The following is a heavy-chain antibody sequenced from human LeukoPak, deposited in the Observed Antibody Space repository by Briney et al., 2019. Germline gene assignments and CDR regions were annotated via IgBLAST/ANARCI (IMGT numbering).Heavy chain of an antibody. V-gene: IGHV3-74*01. Sequence: GGSLRLSCAASGFSFDDYGLTWVRQAPGKGLVWVSLISSDGSTTIYADSVKGRFTISRDNAENTLSLQMNSLRVEDTAVYFCARAGVGNSLDYWGQGTQVTVSS. CDR3: ARAGVGNSLDY. CDR1: GFSFDDYG. CDR2: ISSDGSTT. D-gene: IGHD1-26*01. J-gene: IGHJ4*02.